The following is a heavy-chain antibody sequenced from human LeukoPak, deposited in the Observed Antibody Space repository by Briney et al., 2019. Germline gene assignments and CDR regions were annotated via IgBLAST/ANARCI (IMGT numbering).Heavy chain of an antibody. CDR2: LYNNGST. D-gene: IGHD3-22*01. CDR3: ARGRAYTYYRGLDP. J-gene: IGHJ5*02. Sequence: SETLSLTCIVSGDSINFDYWSWIRQPPGKGLEWVGCLYNNGSTSYSASLKSRVTISVDTSNNQFSLKLNSMTTADTAVYYCARGRAYTYYRGLDPWGQGILVTVSS. CDR1: GDSINFDY. V-gene: IGHV4-59*01.